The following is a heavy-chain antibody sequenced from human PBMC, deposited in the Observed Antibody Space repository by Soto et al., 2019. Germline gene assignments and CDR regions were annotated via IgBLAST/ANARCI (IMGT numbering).Heavy chain of an antibody. Sequence: LRLSCEASGFRFRVYGMHWIRQAAGKGLERVAGIWYDASKQFYAGSVAGRCTISRDNSQATLYLPMNSLRAEAMAVYYCAAWAEGATEVHWGQGTLVTVSS. CDR2: IWYDASKQ. V-gene: IGHV3-33*01. J-gene: IGHJ4*02. CDR1: GFRFRVYG. D-gene: IGHD2-15*01. CDR3: AAWAEGATEVH.